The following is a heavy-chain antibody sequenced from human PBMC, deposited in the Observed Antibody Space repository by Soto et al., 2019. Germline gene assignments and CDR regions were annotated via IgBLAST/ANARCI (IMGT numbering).Heavy chain of an antibody. CDR1: GGTFSSYA. V-gene: IGHV1-8*02. Sequence: ASVKVSCKASGGTFSSYAISWVRQAPGQGLEWMGWINLNSGNKGYAQKFQGRVTMTRNTSISTAYMELSSLRSEDTAVYYCARGRYCSGGSCYHKLYNWFDPWGQGTLVTVSS. D-gene: IGHD2-15*01. CDR3: ARGRYCSGGSCYHKLYNWFDP. CDR2: INLNSGNK. J-gene: IGHJ5*02.